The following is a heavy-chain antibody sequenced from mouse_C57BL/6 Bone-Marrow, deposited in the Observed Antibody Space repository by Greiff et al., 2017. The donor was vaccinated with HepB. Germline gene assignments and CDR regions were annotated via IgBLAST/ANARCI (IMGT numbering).Heavy chain of an antibody. Sequence: VKLMESGAELVKPGASVKISCKASGYAFSSYWMNWVKQRPGKGLEWIGQIYPGDGDTNYNGKFKGKATLTADKSSSTAYMQLSSLTSEDSAVYFCAREWLLLFAYWGQGTLVTVSA. J-gene: IGHJ3*01. CDR1: GYAFSSYW. CDR2: IYPGDGDT. V-gene: IGHV1-80*01. D-gene: IGHD2-3*01. CDR3: AREWLLLFAY.